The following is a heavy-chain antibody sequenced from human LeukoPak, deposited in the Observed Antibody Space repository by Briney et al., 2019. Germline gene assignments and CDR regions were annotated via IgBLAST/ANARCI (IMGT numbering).Heavy chain of an antibody. CDR3: AHVGPPITMVRGVIGDQDY. J-gene: IGHJ4*02. CDR2: ISGSGGST. D-gene: IGHD3-10*01. CDR1: GFTFGSYA. V-gene: IGHV3-23*01. Sequence: GGSLRLSCAASGFTFGSYAMSWVRQAPGKGLEWVSAISGSGGSTYYADSVKGRFTISRDNSKNTLYLQMNSLRAEDTAVYYCAHVGPPITMVRGVIGDQDYWGQGTLVTVSS.